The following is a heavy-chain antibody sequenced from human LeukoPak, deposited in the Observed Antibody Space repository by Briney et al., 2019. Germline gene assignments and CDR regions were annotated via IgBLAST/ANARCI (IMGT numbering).Heavy chain of an antibody. Sequence: TSETLSLTCTVSGGSISSYYWSWIRQPPGKGLEWIGYIYYSGSTNYNPSLKSRVTISVDTSKYQFSLKLSSVTAADTAVYYCARHGYDSSGYYWGAGDYWGQGTLVTVSS. CDR3: ARHGYDSSGYYWGAGDY. V-gene: IGHV4-59*08. CDR1: GGSISSYY. J-gene: IGHJ4*02. D-gene: IGHD3-22*01. CDR2: IYYSGST.